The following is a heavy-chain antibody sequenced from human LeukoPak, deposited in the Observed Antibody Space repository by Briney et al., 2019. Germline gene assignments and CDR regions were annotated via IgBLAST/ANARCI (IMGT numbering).Heavy chain of an antibody. Sequence: GTSLRLSCAASGFIFSSYAMHWVRQAPGKGLEWVAVIPYDGTAKYYVDSVKGRFTISRDNSKNTLYLQMNSLRAEDTAVYYCASSREATSNWFVYWGQGTLVTVSS. CDR1: GFIFSSYA. J-gene: IGHJ5*01. CDR2: IPYDGTAK. V-gene: IGHV3-30-3*01. D-gene: IGHD2-2*01. CDR3: ASSREATSNWFVY.